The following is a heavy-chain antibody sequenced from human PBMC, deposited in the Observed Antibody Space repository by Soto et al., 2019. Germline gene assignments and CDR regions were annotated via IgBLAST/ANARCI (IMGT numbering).Heavy chain of an antibody. J-gene: IGHJ6*02. D-gene: IGHD3-9*01. Sequence: ASVKVSCKASGGTFSSYAISWVRQAPGQGLEWMGGIIPIFGTANYAQKFQGRVTITADESTSTAYMELSSLRSEDTAVYYCARDRYYDILTGYYPPHSYYYYRMDVWGQGTTVTVSS. CDR1: GGTFSSYA. V-gene: IGHV1-69*13. CDR3: ARDRYYDILTGYYPPHSYYYYRMDV. CDR2: IIPIFGTA.